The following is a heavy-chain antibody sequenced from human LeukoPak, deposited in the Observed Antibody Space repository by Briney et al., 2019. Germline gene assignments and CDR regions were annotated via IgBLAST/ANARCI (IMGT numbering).Heavy chain of an antibody. CDR2: IGTAGDT. V-gene: IGHV3-13*01. J-gene: IGHJ3*02. CDR3: AREGIAAAGTDFAFDI. CDR1: GFTFSSYD. Sequence: PEGSLRLSCAASGFTFSSYDMHWVRQATGKGLEWVSAIGTAGDTYYPGSVKGRFTISRENAKNSLYLQMNSLRAGDTAVYYCAREGIAAAGTDFAFDIWGQGTMVTVSS. D-gene: IGHD6-13*01.